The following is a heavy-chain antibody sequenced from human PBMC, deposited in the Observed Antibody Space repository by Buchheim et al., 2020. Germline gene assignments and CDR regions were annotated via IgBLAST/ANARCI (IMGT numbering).Heavy chain of an antibody. CDR1: GFTFSSYS. CDR3: AKPYYYDSSGYYLFDY. D-gene: IGHD3-22*01. V-gene: IGHV3-30*18. J-gene: IGHJ4*02. CDR2: ISYDGSNK. Sequence: QVQLVESGGGVVQPGRSLRLSCAASGFTFSSYSMHWVRQAPGKGLEWVAVISYDGSNKYYADSVKGRFTISRDNSKNTLYLQMNSLRAEDTAVYYCAKPYYYDSSGYYLFDYWGQGTL.